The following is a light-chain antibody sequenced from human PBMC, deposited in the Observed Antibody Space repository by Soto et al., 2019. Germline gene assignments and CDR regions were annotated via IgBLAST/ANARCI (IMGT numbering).Light chain of an antibody. Sequence: EIVLTQSPGTLSLSPGERATLSCRASQSVSSSYLAWYQHKPGQAPRLLIYGASSRATGIPDRFSGSGSGTDFTLTISRLEPEEFAVYYCQQYGSSPHTFGQGTKLEI. CDR1: QSVSSSY. CDR2: GAS. J-gene: IGKJ2*01. V-gene: IGKV3-20*01. CDR3: QQYGSSPHT.